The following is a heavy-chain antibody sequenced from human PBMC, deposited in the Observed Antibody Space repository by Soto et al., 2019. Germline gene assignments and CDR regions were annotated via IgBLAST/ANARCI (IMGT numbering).Heavy chain of an antibody. CDR2: ISSSSSYI. V-gene: IGHV3-21*01. CDR3: ARQNVDTAMVTGDY. CDR1: GFTFSNYA. Sequence: LRLSCTASGFTFSNYAMNWVRQAPGKGLEWVSSISSSSSYIYYADSVKGRFTISRDNAKNSLYLQMNSLRAEDTAVYYCARQNVDTAMVTGDYWGQGTLVTVSS. J-gene: IGHJ4*02. D-gene: IGHD5-18*01.